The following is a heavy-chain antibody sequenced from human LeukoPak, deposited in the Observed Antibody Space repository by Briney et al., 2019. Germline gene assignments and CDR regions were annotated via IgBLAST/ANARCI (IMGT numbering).Heavy chain of an antibody. V-gene: IGHV3-7*01. Sequence: GGSLRLSCAASGFTFSSYGMHWVRQAPGKGLEWVANIKEDGSEKYYVDSVKGRFTISRDNAKNSLYLQMNSLRAEDTAVYYCATWGPWSYFDYWGQGTLVTVSS. J-gene: IGHJ4*02. D-gene: IGHD7-27*01. CDR1: GFTFSSYG. CDR2: IKEDGSEK. CDR3: ATWGPWSYFDY.